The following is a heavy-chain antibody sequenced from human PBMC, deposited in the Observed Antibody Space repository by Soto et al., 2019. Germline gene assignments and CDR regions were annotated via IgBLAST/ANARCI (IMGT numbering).Heavy chain of an antibody. Sequence: QLQLQESGSGLVNPSQTLSLTCAVSGGSISSGGYSWSWIRQPPGKGLEWIGYIYHSGSTYYNPSLKSRVTISVDRSKNQFSLKLSPVTAADTAVYYCAGSSESGYADYGDPYYYYGMDVWGQGTTVTVSS. CDR1: GGSISSGGYS. CDR3: AGSSESGYADYGDPYYYYGMDV. CDR2: IYHSGST. D-gene: IGHD4-17*01. J-gene: IGHJ6*02. V-gene: IGHV4-30-2*01.